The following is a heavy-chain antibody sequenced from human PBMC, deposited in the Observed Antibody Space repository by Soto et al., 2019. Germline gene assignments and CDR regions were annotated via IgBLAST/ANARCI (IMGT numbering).Heavy chain of an antibody. CDR2: ISAYNGNT. J-gene: IGHJ4*02. CDR3: ARDPYGSGSYYKDY. D-gene: IGHD3-10*01. Sequence: ASVKVSCKASGYTFTSYGISWVRQAHGQGLEWMGWISAYNGNTNYAQKLQGRVTMTTDTSTSTAYMELRSLRSDDTAVYYCARDPYGSGSYYKDYWGQGTLVTVSS. CDR1: GYTFTSYG. V-gene: IGHV1-18*01.